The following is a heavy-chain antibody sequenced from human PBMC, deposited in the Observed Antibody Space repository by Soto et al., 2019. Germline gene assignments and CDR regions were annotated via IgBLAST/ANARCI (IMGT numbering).Heavy chain of an antibody. J-gene: IGHJ6*02. CDR2: IIPIFGTA. V-gene: IGHV1-69*06. CDR3: AREWELTQYPYHYYGLDV. Sequence: GASVKVSCKASGGTFSSYAISWVRQAPGQGLEWMGGIIPIFGTANYAQKFQGRVTITADKSTSTAYMELSSLRSEDTAVYYCAREWELTQYPYHYYGLDVWGQGTTVTVSS. CDR1: GGTFSSYA. D-gene: IGHD1-26*01.